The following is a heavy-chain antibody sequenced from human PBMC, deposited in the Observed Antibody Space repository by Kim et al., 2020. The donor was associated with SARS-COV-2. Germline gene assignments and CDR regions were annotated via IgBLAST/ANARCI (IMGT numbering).Heavy chain of an antibody. V-gene: IGHV3-30*02. CDR3: AKESSSWYPPPYYFDY. D-gene: IGHD6-13*01. Sequence: SVKGRFTISRDNSKNTLYLQMNSLRAEDTAVYYCAKESSSWYPPPYYFDYWGQGTLVTVSS. J-gene: IGHJ4*02.